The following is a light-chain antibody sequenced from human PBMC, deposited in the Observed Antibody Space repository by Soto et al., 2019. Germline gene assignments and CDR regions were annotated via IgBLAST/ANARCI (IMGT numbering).Light chain of an antibody. CDR3: QHRGNWPPT. J-gene: IGKJ2*01. CDR1: QSFSNY. CDR2: DVS. V-gene: IGKV3-11*01. Sequence: EIVLTQSPATLSLSPGERATLSCRASQSFSNYLAWYQQKPGQAPRLLIYDVSNRATDIPARFSGSGSGTDFTLTISSLEPEDFAVYYCQHRGNWPPTFGQGTKVEI.